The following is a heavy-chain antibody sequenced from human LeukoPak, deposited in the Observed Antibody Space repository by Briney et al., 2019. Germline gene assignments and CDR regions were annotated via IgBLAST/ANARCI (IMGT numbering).Heavy chain of an antibody. V-gene: IGHV1-46*01. D-gene: IGHD5-18*01. CDR2: INPSGGST. Sequence: ASVKVSCKASGYTFTSYYMHWVRQAPGQGLEWMGIINPSGGSTGYAQKFQGRVTMTRDTSTSTVYMELSSLRSEDTAVYYCARPTRGYSYGYDFDYWGQGTLVTVSS. CDR3: ARPTRGYSYGYDFDY. CDR1: GYTFTSYY. J-gene: IGHJ4*02.